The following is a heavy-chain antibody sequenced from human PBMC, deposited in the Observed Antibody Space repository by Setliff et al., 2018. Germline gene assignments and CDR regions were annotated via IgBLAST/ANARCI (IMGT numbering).Heavy chain of an antibody. Sequence: PSETLSLTCAVYGGSFSGYYWSWIRQPPGKGLEWIGEINHSGSTNYNPSLKSRVTISVDTSKNQFSLKLSSVTAADTAVYYCARDQYNFWSGYFYESSWFDPWG. CDR1: GGSFSGYY. D-gene: IGHD3-3*01. CDR2: INHSGST. CDR3: ARDQYNFWSGYFYESSWFDP. V-gene: IGHV4-34*01. J-gene: IGHJ5*02.